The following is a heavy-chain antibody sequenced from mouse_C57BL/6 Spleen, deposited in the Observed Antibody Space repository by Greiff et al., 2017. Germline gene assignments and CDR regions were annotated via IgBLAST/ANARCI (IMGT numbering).Heavy chain of an antibody. V-gene: IGHV14-2*01. CDR2: IDPEDGET. J-gene: IGHJ4*01. CDR1: GFNITDYY. CDR3: GRRGGVTSGMDY. Sequence: VPLQQSGAELVKPGASVKLSCTASGFNITDYYMHWVKQRTEQGLAWIGRIDPEDGETKYAPQFKGKATITADTASNTAYMQLSSLTSEDTAVYYCGRRGGVTSGMDYWGQGTLVTVSS. D-gene: IGHD2-2*01.